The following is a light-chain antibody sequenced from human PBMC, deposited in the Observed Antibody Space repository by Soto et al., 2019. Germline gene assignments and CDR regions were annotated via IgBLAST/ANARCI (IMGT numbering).Light chain of an antibody. CDR1: QNVNSN. J-gene: IGKJ1*01. Sequence: EIVMTQSPATLSVSPGERATLPCRASQNVNSNLAWYQQKPGQAPRIHIYGASTRATGIPARFSGSGAGTEFTLTISSLQSEDFAIYYCQQYNNWPWTFGQGTKVDIK. CDR3: QQYNNWPWT. CDR2: GAS. V-gene: IGKV3-15*01.